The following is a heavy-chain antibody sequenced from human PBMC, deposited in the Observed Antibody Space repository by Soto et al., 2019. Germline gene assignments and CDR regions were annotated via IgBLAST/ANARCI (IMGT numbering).Heavy chain of an antibody. CDR1: GGSISSSSYY. Sequence: TLSLTCTVSGGSISSSSYYWGWIRQPPGKGLEWIGSIYYSGSTYYNPSLKSRVTISVDTSKNQFSLKLSSVTAADTAVYYCARDSPGAQDAFDIWGQGTMVTVSS. CDR3: ARDSPGAQDAFDI. CDR2: IYYSGST. V-gene: IGHV4-39*02. J-gene: IGHJ3*02.